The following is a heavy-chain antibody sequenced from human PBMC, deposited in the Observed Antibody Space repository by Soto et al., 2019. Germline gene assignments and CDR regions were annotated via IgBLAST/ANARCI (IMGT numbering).Heavy chain of an antibody. CDR2: INHSGST. V-gene: IGHV4-34*01. CDR1: GGSFSGYY. CDR3: ARGLGGVTAAGNSSVDFDY. D-gene: IGHD6-13*01. J-gene: IGHJ4*02. Sequence: SETLSLTCAVYGGSFSGYYWSWIRQPPGKGLEWIGEINHSGSTNYNPSLKSRVTISVDTSKNQFSLKLSSVTAADTAVYYCARGLGGVTAAGNSSVDFDYWGQGPLLTVSS.